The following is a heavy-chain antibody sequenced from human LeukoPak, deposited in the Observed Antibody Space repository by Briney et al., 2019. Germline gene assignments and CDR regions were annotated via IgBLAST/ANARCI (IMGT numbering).Heavy chain of an antibody. CDR1: GYSFTSYW. CDR2: IYPGDSDT. CDR3: ARLSKCTNGVCYPYYYYYYMDV. J-gene: IGHJ6*03. Sequence: GESLKISCKGSGYSFTSYWTGWVRQMPGKGLEWMGIIYPGDSDTRYSPSFQGQVTISADKSISTAYLQWSSLKASDTAMYYCARLSKCTNGVCYPYYYYYYMDVWGKGTTVTVSS. D-gene: IGHD2-8*01. V-gene: IGHV5-51*01.